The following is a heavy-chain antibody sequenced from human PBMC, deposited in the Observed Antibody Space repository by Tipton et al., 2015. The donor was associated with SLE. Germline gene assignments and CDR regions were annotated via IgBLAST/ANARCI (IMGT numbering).Heavy chain of an antibody. J-gene: IGHJ3*02. Sequence: TLSLTCAVYGGSFSGYYWSWIRQPPGKGLDWIGEINHSGSTNYNPSLKSRVTISVDTSKNQFSLTLSSVTAADTAVYYCARHEVVDAFDIWGQGTMVTVSS. CDR2: INHSGST. CDR3: ARHEVVDAFDI. V-gene: IGHV4-34*01. D-gene: IGHD2-15*01. CDR1: GGSFSGYY.